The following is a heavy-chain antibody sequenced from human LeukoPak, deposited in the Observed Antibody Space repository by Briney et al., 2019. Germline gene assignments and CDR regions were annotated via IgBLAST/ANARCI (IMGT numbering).Heavy chain of an antibody. Sequence: GRSLRLSCTASGFTFGDYAMSWVRQAPGKGLEWVGFIRSKAYGGTTEYAASVKGRFTISRDDSKSIAYLQMNSLKTEDTAVYYCCPGLGTPTLFDYWGQGTLVTVSS. CDR2: IRSKAYGGTT. CDR3: CPGLGTPTLFDY. V-gene: IGHV3-49*04. CDR1: GFTFGDYA. D-gene: IGHD1-7*01. J-gene: IGHJ4*02.